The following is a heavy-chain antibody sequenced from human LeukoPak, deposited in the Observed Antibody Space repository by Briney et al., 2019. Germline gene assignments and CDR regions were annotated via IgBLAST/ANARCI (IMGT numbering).Heavy chain of an antibody. D-gene: IGHD3-22*01. CDR3: ARDNYDSDSSGDYFFPRY. J-gene: IGHJ4*02. V-gene: IGHV4-4*07. CDR1: GGSISSYY. Sequence: PSETLSLTCTVSGGSISSYYWSWIRQPAGKGLEWIGRIYTSGSTNYNPSLKSRVTMSVDTSKNQFSLKLSSVTAADTAVYYCARDNYDSDSSGDYFFPRYWGQGPLVTVSS. CDR2: IYTSGST.